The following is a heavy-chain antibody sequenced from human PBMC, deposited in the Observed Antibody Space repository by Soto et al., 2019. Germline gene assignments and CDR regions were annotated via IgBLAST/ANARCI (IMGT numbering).Heavy chain of an antibody. Sequence: PGESLKISCKASGYIIKNYWIGWVRQMPGQGLEWMGIIFPDDSDTRYSPSFQGHVTISVDKSISTAYVQWSSLKASDSAIYYCFRGGVTSRTFDYWGQGTLGTV. D-gene: IGHD3-16*01. J-gene: IGHJ4*02. CDR3: FRGGVTSRTFDY. CDR1: GYIIKNYW. CDR2: IFPDDSDT. V-gene: IGHV5-51*01.